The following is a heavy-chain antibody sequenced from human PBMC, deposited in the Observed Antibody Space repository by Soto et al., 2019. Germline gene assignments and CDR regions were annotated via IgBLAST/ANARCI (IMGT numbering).Heavy chain of an antibody. Sequence: GGPLRLSCSASGFTFSSYGMHWVRQAPGKGLEWVAVISYDGSNKYYADSVKGRFTISRDNSKNTLYLQMNSLRAEDTAVYYCARHYDSSGLYYFDYWGQGTLVTVSS. CDR2: ISYDGSNK. V-gene: IGHV3-30*03. CDR3: ARHYDSSGLYYFDY. CDR1: GFTFSSYG. D-gene: IGHD3-22*01. J-gene: IGHJ4*02.